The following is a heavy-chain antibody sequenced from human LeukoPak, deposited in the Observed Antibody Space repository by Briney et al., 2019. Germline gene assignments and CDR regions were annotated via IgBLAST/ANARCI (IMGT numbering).Heavy chain of an antibody. V-gene: IGHV4-39*01. CDR1: GGSISSYY. J-gene: IGHJ4*02. Sequence: SETLSLTCTVSGGSISSYYWGWIRQPPGKGLEWIGSIYYSGSTYYNPSLKSRVTISVDTSKNQFSLKLSSVTAADTAVYYCARHAVAGDSSGYSDYWGQGTLVTVSS. CDR2: IYYSGST. CDR3: ARHAVAGDSSGYSDY. D-gene: IGHD3-22*01.